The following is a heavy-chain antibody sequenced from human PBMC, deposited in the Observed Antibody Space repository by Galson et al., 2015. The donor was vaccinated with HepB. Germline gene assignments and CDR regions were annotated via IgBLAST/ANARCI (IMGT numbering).Heavy chain of an antibody. CDR1: GFIVSSNS. CDR2: IYSGGST. CDR3: ARDQPCSSRSRSFDY. J-gene: IGHJ4*02. D-gene: IGHD2-2*01. V-gene: IGHV3-53*01. Sequence: SLRLSCAASGFIVSSNSMNWVRQAPGKGLEWVSVIYSGGSTHYADSVKGRFSISRDTSKNTLYLQMNSLRAEDTAVYYCARDQPCSSRSRSFDYWGQGTLVTVSS.